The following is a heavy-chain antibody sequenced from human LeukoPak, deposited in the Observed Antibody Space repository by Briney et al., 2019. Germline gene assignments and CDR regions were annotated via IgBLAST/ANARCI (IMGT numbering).Heavy chain of an antibody. Sequence: SETLSLTCTVSGGSISSYYWSWIRQPPGKGLEWIGYIYYSGSPNYNPSLKSRVTISVDTSKNQFSLKLSSVTAADTAVYYCASSIAARPLDYWGQGTLVTVSA. J-gene: IGHJ4*02. CDR2: IYYSGSP. CDR1: GGSISSYY. V-gene: IGHV4-59*01. D-gene: IGHD6-6*01. CDR3: ASSIAARPLDY.